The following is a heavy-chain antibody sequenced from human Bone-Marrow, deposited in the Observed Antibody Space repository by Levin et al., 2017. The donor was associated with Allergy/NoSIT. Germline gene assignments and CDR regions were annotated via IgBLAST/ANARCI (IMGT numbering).Heavy chain of an antibody. CDR3: ARAAESSGYAFDY. V-gene: IGHV4-59*01. J-gene: IGHJ4*02. D-gene: IGHD5-12*01. Sequence: SQTLSLTCTVSGGSISGYYWSWLRQPPGKGLEWIGYIYDSGTTNYNASLKSRVSISVDTSRSQFSLRLSSMTAADTAVYYCARAAESSGYAFDYWGQGSLVTVSS. CDR2: IYDSGTT. CDR1: GGSISGYY.